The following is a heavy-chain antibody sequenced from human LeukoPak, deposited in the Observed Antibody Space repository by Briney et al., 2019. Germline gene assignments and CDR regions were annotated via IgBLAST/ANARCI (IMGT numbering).Heavy chain of an antibody. CDR3: AKDAPAVTGRRAGFDY. Sequence: PGGSLRLSCAASRFIFSTYSMSWLRQAPGKGPEWVSSISDGGTNTYYADSVKGRFTISRDNSKNTLSLQMNNLRDEDTAVYYCAKDAPAVTGRRAGFDYWGQGTLVTVSS. J-gene: IGHJ4*02. D-gene: IGHD6-19*01. V-gene: IGHV3-23*01. CDR1: RFIFSTYS. CDR2: ISDGGTNT.